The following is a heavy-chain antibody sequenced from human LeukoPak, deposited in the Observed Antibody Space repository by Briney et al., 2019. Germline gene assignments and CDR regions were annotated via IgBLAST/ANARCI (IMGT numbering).Heavy chain of an antibody. CDR3: AKDPRRYSRTGGYFDY. J-gene: IGHJ4*02. CDR2: TSYDGSNK. D-gene: IGHD6-13*01. Sequence: GGSLRLSCAASGFIFSNYVMHWVRQAPGKGLEWVAVTSYDGSNKYYADSVKGRFTISRDNSKNTLYLQMNSLRPEDTAVYYCAKDPRRYSRTGGYFDYWGQGTLVTVSS. CDR1: GFIFSNYV. V-gene: IGHV3-30*18.